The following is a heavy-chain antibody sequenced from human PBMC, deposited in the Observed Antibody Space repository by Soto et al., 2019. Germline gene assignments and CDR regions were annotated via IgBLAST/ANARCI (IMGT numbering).Heavy chain of an antibody. CDR3: VRVVAIPGYPDY. D-gene: IGHD5-12*01. Sequence: QVPLVQSGAEVRQPASSVKVSCKTSGGTFSSYAISWVRQAPGQGLEWMGGIVPIVDTASYAQKFQGRVTITADESTSTAYKELSRLGSDDPAVYYCVRVVAIPGYPDYCGQGTLVTVSS. CDR1: GGTFSSYA. J-gene: IGHJ4*02. CDR2: IVPIVDTA. V-gene: IGHV1-69*12.